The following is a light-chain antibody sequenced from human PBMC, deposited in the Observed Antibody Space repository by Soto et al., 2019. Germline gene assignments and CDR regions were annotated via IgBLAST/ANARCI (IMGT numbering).Light chain of an antibody. CDR1: SSNIENNP. CDR3: GAWDNSLSGVM. J-gene: IGLJ3*02. V-gene: IGLV1-51*02. Sequence: QAVVTQPPSVSAAPGQKVTVSCSGSSSNIENNPVSWYQQLPGTAPKLLIFETNKRPSGIPDRFSGSKSGTSATLDITGLQTGDEADYYCGAWDNSLSGVMFGGGTKVTVL. CDR2: ETN.